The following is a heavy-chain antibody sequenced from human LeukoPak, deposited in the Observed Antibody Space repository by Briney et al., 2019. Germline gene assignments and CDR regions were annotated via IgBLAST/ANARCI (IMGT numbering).Heavy chain of an antibody. D-gene: IGHD5-24*01. CDR1: GGAISGYY. J-gene: IGHJ4*02. CDR3: ARGGGYNTFDY. V-gene: IGHV4-59*01. CDR2: IFYTGST. Sequence: SETLSLTCTVSGGAISGYYWSWIRQPPGKGLEWIGFIFYTGSTNYNPSLKSRVTISVDTSKNQFSLRLSSVTSADTAVYSCARGGGYNTFDYWGQGTLVTVSS.